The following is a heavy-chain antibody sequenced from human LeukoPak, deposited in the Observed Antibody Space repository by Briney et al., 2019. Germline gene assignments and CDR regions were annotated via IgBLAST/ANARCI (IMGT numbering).Heavy chain of an antibody. J-gene: IGHJ5*02. CDR1: GYSYTSYW. Sequence: GESLQISCKGSGYSYTSYWIGWVRQLPGKGLEWMGIIYPGDSDTRYSPSFQGQVTISADKSNSTAYLQWSSLKASDTAMYYCARQDPPMVRENWFDPWGQGTLVTVSS. CDR3: ARQDPPMVRENWFDP. V-gene: IGHV5-51*01. D-gene: IGHD3-10*01. CDR2: IYPGDSDT.